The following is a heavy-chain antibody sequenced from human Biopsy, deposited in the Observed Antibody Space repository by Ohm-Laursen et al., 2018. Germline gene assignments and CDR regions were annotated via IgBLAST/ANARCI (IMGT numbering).Heavy chain of an antibody. J-gene: IGHJ4*02. V-gene: IGHV4-31*03. D-gene: IGHD5-12*01. CDR1: GVSINGGRYY. CDR3: ARLGSGDYFPTFFDF. CDR2: IFYSANT. Sequence: TLSFTCTVSGVSINGGRYYWSWIRHHPGKGLEWIGNIFYSANTYYNPSLKSRVTISVDTSKNQFSLKLSSVTAADTAVYYCARLGSGDYFPTFFDFWGQGALVTVSS.